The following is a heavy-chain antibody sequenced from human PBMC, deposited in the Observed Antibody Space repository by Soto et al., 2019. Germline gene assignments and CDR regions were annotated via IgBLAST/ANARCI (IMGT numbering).Heavy chain of an antibody. CDR1: GLTFSTYS. V-gene: IGHV3-48*02. J-gene: IGHJ4*02. D-gene: IGHD5-18*01. CDR2: ISSNSSTI. Sequence: PGGSLRLSCAASGLTFSTYSMNWVRQAPGKGLEWVSDISSNSSTIYYADSVKGRFTISRDNAKNSLYLQMNSLRDEDTALYYCAKAVGSYGNFDYWGQGTLVTVSS. CDR3: AKAVGSYGNFDY.